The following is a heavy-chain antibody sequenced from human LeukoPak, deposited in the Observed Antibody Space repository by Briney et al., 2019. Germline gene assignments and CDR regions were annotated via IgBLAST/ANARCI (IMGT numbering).Heavy chain of an antibody. CDR2: TYYSGST. Sequence: SETLSLTCTVSTGSISSYYWSWIRQTPGKGLEWIGYTYYSGSTNYNPSLKSRVTISVDTSKNQFSLKLSSVTAADTAVYYCARGGGYAYYFDYWGQGTLVTVSS. V-gene: IGHV4-59*01. D-gene: IGHD3-16*01. J-gene: IGHJ4*02. CDR1: TGSISSYY. CDR3: ARGGGYAYYFDY.